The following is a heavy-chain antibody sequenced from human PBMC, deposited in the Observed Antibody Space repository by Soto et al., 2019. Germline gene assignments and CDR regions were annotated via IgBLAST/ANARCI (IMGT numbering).Heavy chain of an antibody. V-gene: IGHV3-23*01. D-gene: IGHD2-15*01. J-gene: IGHJ2*01. CDR2: ISGSGGST. Sequence: EVQLLESGGGLVQPGGSLRLSCAASGFTFSSYAMSWVRQAPGKELEWVSAISGSGGSTYYADSVKGRFTISRDNSKNTLSLQMNSLRAQDTAVYYCAKPPEFGQSSSYPRYWYFDLCGRGALATVSS. CDR3: AKPPEFGQSSSYPRYWYFDL. CDR1: GFTFSSYA.